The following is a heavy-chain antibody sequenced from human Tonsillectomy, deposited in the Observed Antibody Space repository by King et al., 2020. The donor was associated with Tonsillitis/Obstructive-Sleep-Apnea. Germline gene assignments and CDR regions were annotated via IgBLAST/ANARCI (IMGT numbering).Heavy chain of an antibody. Sequence: VQLVESGGGVVQPGRSLRLSCAASGFTFSSYGMHWVRQAPGKGLEWVAVIWYDGSNKYYADSVKGLFTISRDNSKNTLYLQMNSLRAEDTAVYYCARDRYDCWSGYYSYPFDYWGQGTLVTVSS. J-gene: IGHJ4*02. CDR3: ARDRYDCWSGYYSYPFDY. CDR2: IWYDGSNK. D-gene: IGHD3-3*01. V-gene: IGHV3-33*01. CDR1: GFTFSSYG.